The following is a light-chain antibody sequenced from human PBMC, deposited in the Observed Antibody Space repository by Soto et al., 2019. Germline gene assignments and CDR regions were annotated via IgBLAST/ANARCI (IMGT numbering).Light chain of an antibody. CDR1: QSVSSSY. V-gene: IGKV3-20*01. CDR3: QQYGSSRIT. J-gene: IGKJ5*01. Sequence: LQQYPGTLSLAPGESAPLSCRASQSVSSSYLAWYQQKPGQAPRLLIYGASSRATGIPDRFSGSGSGTDFTLTISRLEPEDFAVYYCQQYGSSRITFGQGARLEIK. CDR2: GAS.